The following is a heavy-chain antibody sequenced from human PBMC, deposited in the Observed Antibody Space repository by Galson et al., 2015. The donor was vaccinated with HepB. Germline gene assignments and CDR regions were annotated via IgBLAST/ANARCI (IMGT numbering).Heavy chain of an antibody. CDR2: ISSSSSYI. V-gene: IGHV3-21*01. CDR1: GFTFSSYS. Sequence: SLRLSCAASGFTFSSYSMNWVRQAPGKGLEWVSSISSSSSYIYYADSVKGRFTISRDNAKNSLYLQMNSLRAEDTAVYYCARDPGEDYYGSGSYGSRDFQHWGQGTLVTVSS. CDR3: ARDPGEDYYGSGSYGSRDFQH. J-gene: IGHJ1*01. D-gene: IGHD3-10*01.